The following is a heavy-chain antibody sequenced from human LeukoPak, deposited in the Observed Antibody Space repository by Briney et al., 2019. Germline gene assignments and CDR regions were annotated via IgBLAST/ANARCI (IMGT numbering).Heavy chain of an antibody. CDR2: ISYDGSNK. CDR1: GFTFSSYA. Sequence: GGSLRLSCAASGFTFSSYAMHWVRQAPGKGLEWVAVISYDGSNKYYADSVKGRFTISRDNSKDTLYLQMNSLRAEDTAVYYCARDLNYYDSSGYFDYWGQGTLVTVSS. D-gene: IGHD3-22*01. V-gene: IGHV3-30-3*01. CDR3: ARDLNYYDSSGYFDY. J-gene: IGHJ4*02.